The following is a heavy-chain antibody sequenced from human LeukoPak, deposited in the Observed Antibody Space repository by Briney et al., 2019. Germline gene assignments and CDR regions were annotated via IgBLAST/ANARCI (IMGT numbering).Heavy chain of an antibody. CDR3: AGSLPYGTTWYGRSDF. V-gene: IGHV3-7*03. Sequence: QTGGSLRLSCAASGFPFNAYWMTWVRQAPGKGLEWVANIRQDGDTKYYVDSVKGRFTISRDNAMNSLYLQMNSLRAEDTAIYYCAGSLPYGTTWYGRSDFWGQGTLVTVSS. CDR2: IRQDGDTK. J-gene: IGHJ4*02. CDR1: GFPFNAYW. D-gene: IGHD6-13*01.